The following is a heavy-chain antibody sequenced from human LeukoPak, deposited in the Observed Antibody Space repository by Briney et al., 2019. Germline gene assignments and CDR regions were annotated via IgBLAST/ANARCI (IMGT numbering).Heavy chain of an antibody. D-gene: IGHD6-13*01. CDR2: MNPNSGNT. CDR1: GYSFSSYG. CDR3: VRRVAAGGTCMGY. J-gene: IGHJ4*02. V-gene: IGHV1-8*01. Sequence: GASVKVSCKASGYSFSSYGINWVRQATGQGLEWMGWMNPNSGNTGSAQKFQGRVTMTRNTSISTAYMELSNLRSEDTAVYYCVRRVAAGGTCMGYWGQGTLVTVSS.